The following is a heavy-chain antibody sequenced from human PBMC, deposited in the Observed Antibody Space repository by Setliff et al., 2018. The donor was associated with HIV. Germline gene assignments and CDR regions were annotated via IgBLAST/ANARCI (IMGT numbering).Heavy chain of an antibody. Sequence: EASVKVSCKASGYIFTSYDINWVRQATGQGLEWMGWMNPNSGNTGYAQKLQGRVTITRNTSINTAYMELSSLRSEDTAVYYCARGYLISGTQKSHYMDVWGKGTTVTVSS. J-gene: IGHJ6*03. CDR2: MNPNSGNT. CDR3: ARGYLISGTQKSHYMDV. CDR1: GYIFTSYD. V-gene: IGHV1-8*03. D-gene: IGHD1-26*01.